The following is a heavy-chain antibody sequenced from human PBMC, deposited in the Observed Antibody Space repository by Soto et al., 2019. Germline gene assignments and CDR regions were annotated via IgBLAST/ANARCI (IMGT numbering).Heavy chain of an antibody. Sequence: QVQLVQSGAEVKKPGSSVKVSCKASGGTFSSYAISWVRQAPGQGLEWMGGIIPIFSTANYAQKFQGRVTITADESTSTAYMERSSLRSEDTAVYYCARGRITGDYYYYYGMDVWGQGSTVTVSS. V-gene: IGHV1-69*01. D-gene: IGHD1-20*01. CDR1: GGTFSSYA. CDR3: ARGRITGDYYYYYGMDV. CDR2: IIPIFSTA. J-gene: IGHJ6*02.